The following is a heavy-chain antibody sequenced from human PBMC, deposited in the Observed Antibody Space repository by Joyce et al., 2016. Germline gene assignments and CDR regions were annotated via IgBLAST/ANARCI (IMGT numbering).Heavy chain of an antibody. D-gene: IGHD5-12*01. V-gene: IGHV1-18*01. CDR3: TKALYSGYESDDY. CDR1: GYKFNMYG. CDR2: ISAFNGDT. Sequence: QVKLVQSGAEVKKPGASVKVSCTASGYKFNMYGITWVRQAPGQGLEWMGCISAFNGDTKYAQKFQARVTLTTDTSTSTAFMELERLRSDDTAVYYCTKALYSGYESDDYWGQGTLVTVSS. J-gene: IGHJ4*02.